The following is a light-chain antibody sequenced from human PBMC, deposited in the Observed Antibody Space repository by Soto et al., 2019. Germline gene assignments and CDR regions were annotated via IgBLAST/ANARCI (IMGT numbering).Light chain of an antibody. Sequence: EIVMTQSPATLSVSPGVRATLSCRASQSVSINLAWYQQKSGRAPRLLTYGASTRATGIPARFSGSGSGTEFTLTISSLQSEDFAVYYCQQYNNWPPWTFGQGTKVEMK. V-gene: IGKV3-15*01. CDR3: QQYNNWPPWT. CDR2: GAS. CDR1: QSVSIN. J-gene: IGKJ1*01.